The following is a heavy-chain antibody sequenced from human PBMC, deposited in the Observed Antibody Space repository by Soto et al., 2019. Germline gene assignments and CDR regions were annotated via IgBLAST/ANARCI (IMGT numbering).Heavy chain of an antibody. CDR2: ISGSGAST. V-gene: IGHV3-23*01. CDR1: GFTFSSCA. J-gene: IGHJ4*02. CDR3: AKGTVGSTLQPYYFDS. Sequence: GGSLRLSCAGSGFTFSSCAVSWVRRAPGKGLEWVSVISGSGASTFYADSVKGRFTISRDNFKNTLYLQMNSLTAEDTAVYYCAKGTVGSTLQPYYFDSWGQGTLVTVSS. D-gene: IGHD6-13*01.